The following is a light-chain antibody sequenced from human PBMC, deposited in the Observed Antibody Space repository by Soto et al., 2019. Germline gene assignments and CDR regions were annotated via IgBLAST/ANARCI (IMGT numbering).Light chain of an antibody. V-gene: IGKV3-20*01. CDR2: GAS. Sequence: EIVLTQSPGTLSWSPGERATLSCRASQSVSSSFLAWYQQKPGQAPRLLIYGASIRATGIPDRFSGSGSGTDFTLTISRVEPEDFAVYYCQQYGSSPWTFGQGTKVEIK. CDR3: QQYGSSPWT. J-gene: IGKJ1*01. CDR1: QSVSSSF.